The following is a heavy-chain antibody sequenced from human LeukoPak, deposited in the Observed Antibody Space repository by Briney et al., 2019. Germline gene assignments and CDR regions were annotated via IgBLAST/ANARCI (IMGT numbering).Heavy chain of an antibody. CDR2: ISYDGSNK. D-gene: IGHD1-1*01. J-gene: IGHJ6*03. CDR3: ARTTDWNYYMDV. Sequence: GGSLRLSCAASGFTFSRYSMNWVRQAPGKGLEWVAVISYDGSNKYYADSVKGRFTISRDNSKNTLYLQMNSLRAEDTAVYYCARTTDWNYYMDVWGKGTTVTVSS. CDR1: GFTFSRYS. V-gene: IGHV3-30*03.